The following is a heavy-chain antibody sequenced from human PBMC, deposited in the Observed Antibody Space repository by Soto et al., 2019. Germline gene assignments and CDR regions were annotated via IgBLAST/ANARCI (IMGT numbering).Heavy chain of an antibody. J-gene: IGHJ5*02. CDR1: GYTFSDYY. D-gene: IGHD6-13*01. CDR3: SRGAGAAEINRFDI. CDR2: INPNSGGT. Sequence: ASVKVSCKASGYTFSDYYIHWVRQAPGQGLEWMGWINPNSGGTKYAPKFQGGVTMTRDTSITTAYMELSRLRSGDTAVYYCSRGAGAAEINRFDIWGQGSLVTVSS. V-gene: IGHV1-2*02.